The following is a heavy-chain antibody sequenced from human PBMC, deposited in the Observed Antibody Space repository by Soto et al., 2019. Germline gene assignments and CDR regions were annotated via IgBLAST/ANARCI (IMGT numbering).Heavy chain of an antibody. J-gene: IGHJ5*02. V-gene: IGHV3-7*03. CDR1: GFRFRDYW. CDR2: IKQDERDK. D-gene: IGHD3-16*02. Sequence: GGSLRLSCAVSGFRFRDYWMSWVRQAPGKGLEWVANIKQDERDKYYVDSVKGRFTISRDNAKNALYLQMNSLRVEDTAVYYCAAYCYTMTCTHFHGYSWGQGTQVTVSS. CDR3: AAYCYTMTCTHFHGYS.